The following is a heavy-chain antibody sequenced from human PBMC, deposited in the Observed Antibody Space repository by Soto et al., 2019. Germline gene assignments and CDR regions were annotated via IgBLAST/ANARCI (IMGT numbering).Heavy chain of an antibody. CDR3: ARLEGLATISYYFDF. CDR1: DDSINSDKYY. CDR2: IYYSGNA. V-gene: IGHV4-39*01. Sequence: QLQLQESGPGLVKPSETLSLTCSVSDDSINSDKYYWGWIRQPPGKGLEWIGSIYYSGNAYHNPSLQTRVTISLDKSKSQFSLKLNSVTAADSAVYFCARLEGLATISYYFDFWGPGALVTVSS. J-gene: IGHJ4*02. D-gene: IGHD3-9*01.